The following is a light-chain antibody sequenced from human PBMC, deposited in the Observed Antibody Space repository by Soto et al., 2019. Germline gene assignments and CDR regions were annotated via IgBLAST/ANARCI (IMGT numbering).Light chain of an antibody. Sequence: DIVMTQSPDSLAVSLGERATINCKSSQSVLHSPNNKNYLAWYQQKPGQPPKLLIYWSSTRESGVPDRFSGSGSGADFTLTISSLQAEDVAGYYCQQYNDTPRTFGQGTKLEIK. CDR2: WSS. J-gene: IGKJ2*01. CDR1: QSVLHSPNNKNY. V-gene: IGKV4-1*01. CDR3: QQYNDTPRT.